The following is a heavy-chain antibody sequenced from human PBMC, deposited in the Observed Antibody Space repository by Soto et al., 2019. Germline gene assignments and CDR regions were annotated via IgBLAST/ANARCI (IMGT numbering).Heavy chain of an antibody. CDR2: TYYRSKWYN. V-gene: IGHV6-1*01. CDR1: GDSVSSNSAA. Sequence: SQTLSLTCAISGDSVSSNSAAWNWIRQSPSRGLEWLGRTYYRSKWYNDYAVSVKSRITINPDTSKNQFSLQLNSVTPEDTAVYYCARDLSLYYSSGYYYNWFYPCGQGSLVPVSS. D-gene: IGHD3-22*01. J-gene: IGHJ5*02. CDR3: ARDLSLYYSSGYYYNWFYP.